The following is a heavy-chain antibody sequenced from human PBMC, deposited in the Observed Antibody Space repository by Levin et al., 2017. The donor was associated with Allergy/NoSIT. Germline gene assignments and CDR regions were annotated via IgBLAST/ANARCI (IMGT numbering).Heavy chain of an antibody. CDR3: ARDGGPLKQWLVWASDV. CDR2: INPNSGGT. V-gene: IGHV1-2*02. Sequence: VASVKVSCKASGYTFTGYYMHWVRQAPGQGLEWMGWINPNSGGTNYAQKFQGRVTMTRDTSISTAYMELSRLRSDDTAVYYCARDGGPLKQWLVWASDVWGQGTTVTVSS. CDR1: GYTFTGYY. D-gene: IGHD6-19*01. J-gene: IGHJ6*02.